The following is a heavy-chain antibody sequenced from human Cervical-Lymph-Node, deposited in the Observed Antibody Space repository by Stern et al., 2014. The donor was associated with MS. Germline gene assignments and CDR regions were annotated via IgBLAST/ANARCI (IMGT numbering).Heavy chain of an antibody. CDR1: GFMFSSYG. Sequence: QVQLGQSGGGVVQPGRSLRLSCAASGFMFSSYGMHWVRQAPGKGLEWVATIWYTGTNKDYADSVKGRFTISRDNSKDTLYLQMNSLRAEDTAMYFCASITAAGIAGLDYWGQGTLVIVSS. J-gene: IGHJ4*02. CDR2: IWYTGTNK. CDR3: ASITAAGIAGLDY. V-gene: IGHV3-33*01. D-gene: IGHD6-13*01.